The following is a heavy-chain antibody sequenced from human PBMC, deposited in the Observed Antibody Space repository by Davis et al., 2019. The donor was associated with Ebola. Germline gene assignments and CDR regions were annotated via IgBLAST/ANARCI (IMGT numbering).Heavy chain of an antibody. CDR2: IPSAGGTP. V-gene: IGHV3-30*02. Sequence: ESLMISCAASVFILNGYGIHYVRQIPGKGLQWVPFIPSAGGTPYYADSVKGRFTISGDNSKNTVELQMNSLRPDDTAVNYTTAVVVGIPYWGQETQITVSS. CDR1: VFILNGYG. D-gene: IGHD6-25*01. CDR3: TAVVVGIPY. J-gene: IGHJ4*02.